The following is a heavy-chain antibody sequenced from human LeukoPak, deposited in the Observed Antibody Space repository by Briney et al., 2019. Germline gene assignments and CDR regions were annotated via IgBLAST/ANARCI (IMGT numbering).Heavy chain of an antibody. CDR1: GYTFIGYY. D-gene: IGHD3-22*01. CDR2: INPNSGAT. V-gene: IGHV1-2*02. Sequence: ASVTVSFKASGYTFIGYYMHWVRQAPGQGLEWVGWINPNSGATNYAQKFQGRVTMTRDTSISTAYMELSSLRSDDTAVFYCARVRRFDDSTGYYYYFDFWGQGTLVTVSS. J-gene: IGHJ4*02. CDR3: ARVRRFDDSTGYYYYFDF.